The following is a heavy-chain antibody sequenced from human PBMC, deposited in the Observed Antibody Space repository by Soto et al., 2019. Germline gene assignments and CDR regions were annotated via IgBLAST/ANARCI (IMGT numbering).Heavy chain of an antibody. CDR1: GGTFSSYA. D-gene: IGHD3-3*01. CDR3: ARNAGRITIFVVVRFGDYFDY. CDR2: IIPIFGTA. V-gene: IGHV1-69*01. Sequence: QVQLVQSGAEVKKPGSSVQVSCKASGGTFSSYAISWVRQAPGQGLEWMGGIIPIFGTANYAQKFQGRVTITADESTSIAYMELRSLRSEDTSVYYCARNAGRITIFVVVRFGDYFDYWGQGTLVTVSS. J-gene: IGHJ4*02.